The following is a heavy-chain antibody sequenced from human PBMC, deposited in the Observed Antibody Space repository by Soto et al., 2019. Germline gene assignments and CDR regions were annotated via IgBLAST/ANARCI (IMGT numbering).Heavy chain of an antibody. D-gene: IGHD3-22*01. J-gene: IGHJ4*02. CDR3: ARGPTDYYDNSGDYILYY. V-gene: IGHV1-18*01. Sequence: QVQLVQSGAEVKKPGASVKVSCKASGYTFTTYGMSWVRQAPGQGLDWMGWISTYNGNTKYAERLQRRVNMTTDTPTSTAYMELRSLRSDDTAVYYCARGPTDYYDNSGDYILYYWGQGTLVTVSS. CDR1: GYTFTTYG. CDR2: ISTYNGNT.